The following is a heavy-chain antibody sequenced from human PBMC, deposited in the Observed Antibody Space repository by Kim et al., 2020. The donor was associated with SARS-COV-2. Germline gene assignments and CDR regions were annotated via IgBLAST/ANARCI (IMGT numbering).Heavy chain of an antibody. V-gene: IGHV3-49*04. J-gene: IGHJ6*03. CDR1: GFTFGDYA. CDR2: IRSKAYGGTT. CDR3: TRDLKDDFWSGYYYYYYMDV. D-gene: IGHD3-3*01. Sequence: GGSLRLSCTASGFTFGDYAMSWVRQAPGKGLEWVGFIRSKAYGGTTEYAASVKGRFTISRDDSKSIAYLQMNSLKTEDTAVYYCTRDLKDDFWSGYYYYYYMDVWGKGTTVTVSS.